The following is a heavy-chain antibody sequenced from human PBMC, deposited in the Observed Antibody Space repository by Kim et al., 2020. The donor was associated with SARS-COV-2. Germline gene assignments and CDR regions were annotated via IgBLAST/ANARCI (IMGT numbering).Heavy chain of an antibody. CDR2: IYQSGGT. CDR3: TRGPYSDYFDY. J-gene: IGHJ4*02. CDR1: GASISSGSYS. D-gene: IGHD4-4*01. Sequence: SETLSLTCDGSGASISSGSYSWSWIRQPPGQGLEWIASIYQSGGTYYNPSLKSRATISVDRSKNQFSLTLTSVTAADTAVYYCTRGPYSDYFDYWGQGT. V-gene: IGHV4-30-2*01.